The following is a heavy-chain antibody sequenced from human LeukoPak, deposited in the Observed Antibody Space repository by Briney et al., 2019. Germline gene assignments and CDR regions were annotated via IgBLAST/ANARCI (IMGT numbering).Heavy chain of an antibody. D-gene: IGHD3-22*01. Sequence: GGSLRLSCAASGFTFSSYAMHWVRQAPGKGLEWVAVISYDGSNKYYADSVKGRFTISRDNSKNTLYLQINSLRAEDTAVYYCARDRGPDSSGYCFDYWGQGTLVTVSS. V-gene: IGHV3-30*04. CDR1: GFTFSSYA. CDR3: ARDRGPDSSGYCFDY. J-gene: IGHJ4*02. CDR2: ISYDGSNK.